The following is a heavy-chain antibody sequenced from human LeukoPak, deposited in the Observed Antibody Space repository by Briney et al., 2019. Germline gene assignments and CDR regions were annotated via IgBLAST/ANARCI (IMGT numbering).Heavy chain of an antibody. CDR1: GDTISTSFYY. CDR2: IFHSGTT. J-gene: IGHJ4*02. Sequence: SETLSLTCTVSGDTISTSFYYWDWIRQPPGKGLEWIGGIFHSGTTYYNPSLKSRVTMSVDTSKNQFSLKLSSVTAADTAVYYCARDSDDFWSGYSELDYWGQGTLVTVSS. D-gene: IGHD3-3*01. CDR3: ARDSDDFWSGYSELDY. V-gene: IGHV4-39*07.